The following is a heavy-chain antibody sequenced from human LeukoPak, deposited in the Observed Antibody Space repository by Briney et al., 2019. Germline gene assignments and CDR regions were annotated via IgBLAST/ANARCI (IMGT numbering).Heavy chain of an antibody. CDR3: ARAYMVRGVISPIAFDM. CDR2: SIPIFVTA. V-gene: IGHV1-69*06. J-gene: IGHJ3*02. Sequence: SVKVSCTASGGTFSSYAISWVRQAPGQGRDWMGWSIPIFVTANYAHKFQGRVTIPADKSARLADREVSGLRFEGAAVYYWARAYMVRGVISPIAFDMWGQGTMVTVSS. D-gene: IGHD3-10*01. CDR1: GGTFSSYA.